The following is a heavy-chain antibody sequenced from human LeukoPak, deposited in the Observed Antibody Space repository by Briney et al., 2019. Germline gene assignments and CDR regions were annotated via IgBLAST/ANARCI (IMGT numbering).Heavy chain of an antibody. CDR2: IYPDNSDT. J-gene: IGHJ5*02. CDR3: ARGRGYTYGYPENWFDP. D-gene: IGHD5-18*01. CDR1: GYSFTSYW. V-gene: IGHV5-51*01. Sequence: GESLKISCKASGYSFTSYWIGWVRQIPGKGLEWMGVIYPDNSDTIYSPSFQGQVTISADKSFSTAYLQWSSLKASDTAIYYCARGRGYTYGYPENWFDPWGQGSLVTVSS.